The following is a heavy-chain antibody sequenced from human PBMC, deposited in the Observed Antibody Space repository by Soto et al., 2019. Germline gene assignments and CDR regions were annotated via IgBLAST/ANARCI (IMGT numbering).Heavy chain of an antibody. CDR2: FDPEDGET. Sequence: GASVKVSCKVSGYTLTELSMHWVRQAPGKGLEWMGGFDPEDGETIYAQKFQGRVTMTEDTSTDTAYMELSSLRSEDTAVYYCAIPTGGNYYDSPTGFEPWGQGTLVTVTS. D-gene: IGHD3-22*01. CDR1: GYTLTELS. V-gene: IGHV1-24*01. J-gene: IGHJ5*02. CDR3: AIPTGGNYYDSPTGFEP.